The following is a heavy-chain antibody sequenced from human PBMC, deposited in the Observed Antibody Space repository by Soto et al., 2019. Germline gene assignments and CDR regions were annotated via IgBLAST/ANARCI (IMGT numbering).Heavy chain of an antibody. CDR2: ISSSGTTI. J-gene: IGHJ4*02. CDR1: GFTISSYQ. Sequence: SLRLSCAASGFTISSYQMNWVRQAPGKGLEWVSFISSSGTTIYYADSVKGRFTISRDNAKNSLYLQMNSLRAEDTAVYYCASEFTLLDYWGQGTLVTVSS. CDR3: ASEFTLLDY. V-gene: IGHV3-48*03. D-gene: IGHD3-16*01.